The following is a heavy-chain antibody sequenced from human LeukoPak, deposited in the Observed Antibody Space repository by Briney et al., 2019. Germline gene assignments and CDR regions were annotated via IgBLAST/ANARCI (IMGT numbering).Heavy chain of an antibody. V-gene: IGHV1-8*01. Sequence: ASVKVSCKASGYTFTSYDINWVRQATGQGLEWMGWMNPNSGNTGYAQKFQGRVTMTRNTSISTAYMELSSLRSEDTAVYYCARDRNRVLLWFGETHQTGFDYWGQGTLVTVSS. D-gene: IGHD3-10*01. CDR3: ARDRNRVLLWFGETHQTGFDY. J-gene: IGHJ4*02. CDR2: MNPNSGNT. CDR1: GYTFTSYD.